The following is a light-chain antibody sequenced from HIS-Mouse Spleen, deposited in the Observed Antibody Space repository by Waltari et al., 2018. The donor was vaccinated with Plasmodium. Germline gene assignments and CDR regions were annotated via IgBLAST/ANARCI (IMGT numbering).Light chain of an antibody. CDR3: SSYAGSNNLV. J-gene: IGLJ2*01. Sequence: QSALTQPPSASGSPGQSVTISCTGTSSDVGGYNYVSWSQKHPGKAPKLMIYEVSKRPSGVPERFSGSKAGNTASLTVSGLQAEDEADYYCSSYAGSNNLVFGGGTKLTVL. CDR2: EVS. V-gene: IGLV2-8*01. CDR1: SSDVGGYNY.